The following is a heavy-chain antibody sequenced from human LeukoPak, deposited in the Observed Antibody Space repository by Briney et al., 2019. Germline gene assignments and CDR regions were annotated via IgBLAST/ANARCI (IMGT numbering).Heavy chain of an antibody. CDR1: GFTFSSYA. Sequence: GGSLRLSCAASGFTFSSYAMNWVRQAPGKGLEWGSAISGSGDSTYYADSVKGRFTISRDNSKNTLYLQMNSLRAEDTAVYYCAKKYSTGLDPWGQGTLVTVSS. D-gene: IGHD1-26*01. J-gene: IGHJ5*02. CDR3: AKKYSTGLDP. V-gene: IGHV3-23*01. CDR2: ISGSGDST.